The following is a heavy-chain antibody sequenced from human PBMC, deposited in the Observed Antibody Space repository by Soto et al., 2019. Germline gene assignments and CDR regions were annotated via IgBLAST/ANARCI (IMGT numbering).Heavy chain of an antibody. CDR2: IIAVFGRG. CDR1: GGTFSSYT. CDR3: AREGGEATIGGVTGTFDV. Sequence: QVQLVQSGAEVKKPGSSVKVSCKASGGTFSSYTVSWLRQVPGQGLEWMGGIIAVFGRGNYAQKFQGRVTITADEATTAVYMELRSLTSEDTAAYFCAREGGEATIGGVTGTFDVWGQGTMVTVTS. J-gene: IGHJ3*01. D-gene: IGHD3-16*01. V-gene: IGHV1-69*01.